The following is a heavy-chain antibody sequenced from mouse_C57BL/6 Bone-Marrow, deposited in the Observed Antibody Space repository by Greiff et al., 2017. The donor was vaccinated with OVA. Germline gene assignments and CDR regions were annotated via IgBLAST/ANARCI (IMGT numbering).Heavy chain of an antibody. Sequence: VQLVESGAELVRPGASVTLSCKASGYTFTDYEMHWVKQTPVHGLEWIGAIDPETGGTAYNQKFKGKAILTADKSSSTAYMELRSLTSEDSAVYYCTNLGRGDYWGQGTTLTVSS. D-gene: IGHD4-1*01. CDR1: GYTFTDYE. CDR2: IDPETGGT. J-gene: IGHJ2*01. V-gene: IGHV1-15*01. CDR3: TNLGRGDY.